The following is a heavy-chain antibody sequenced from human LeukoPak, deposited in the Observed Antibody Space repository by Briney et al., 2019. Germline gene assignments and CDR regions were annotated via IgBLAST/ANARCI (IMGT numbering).Heavy chain of an antibody. Sequence: GGSLRLSCAASGFTFSSYSMNWFRQAPGKGLEWVANIKQDGSEKYYVDSVKGRFTISRDNAKNSLYLQMNSLRAEDTAVYYCARDSTYYYGSGSYSPVFYYGMDVWGQGTTVTVSS. CDR2: IKQDGSEK. J-gene: IGHJ6*02. CDR1: GFTFSSYS. D-gene: IGHD3-10*01. V-gene: IGHV3-7*01. CDR3: ARDSTYYYGSGSYSPVFYYGMDV.